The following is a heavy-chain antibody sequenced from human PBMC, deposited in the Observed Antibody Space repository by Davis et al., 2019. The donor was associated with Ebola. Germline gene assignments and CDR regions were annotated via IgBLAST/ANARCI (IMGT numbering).Heavy chain of an antibody. CDR1: GYTFTSYY. CDR3: ARDIGLVTPAWFDP. D-gene: IGHD4-23*01. Sequence: SVKVSCKASGYTFTSYYMHWVRQAPGQGLEWMGGIIPIFGTANYAQKFQGRVTITADESTSTAYMELRSLRSDDTAVYYCARDIGLVTPAWFDPWGQGTLVTVSS. V-gene: IGHV1-69*13. J-gene: IGHJ5*02. CDR2: IIPIFGTA.